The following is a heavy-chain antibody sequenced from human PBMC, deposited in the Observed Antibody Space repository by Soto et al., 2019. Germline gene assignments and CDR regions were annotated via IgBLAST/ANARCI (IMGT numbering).Heavy chain of an antibody. D-gene: IGHD6-13*01. Sequence: QVQLQQSGPGLVKPSETLSLTCTVSGGSINTYFWSWIRQPAGKGLEWIGRIYTSGTANYNPSLKGRVLRSVDTSKNQFSLKVTSVTAADTAVYYCARDFDSSSWYRLDQWGQGTLVIVSS. CDR3: ARDFDSSSWYRLDQ. CDR2: IYTSGTA. J-gene: IGHJ4*02. CDR1: GGSINTYF. V-gene: IGHV4-4*07.